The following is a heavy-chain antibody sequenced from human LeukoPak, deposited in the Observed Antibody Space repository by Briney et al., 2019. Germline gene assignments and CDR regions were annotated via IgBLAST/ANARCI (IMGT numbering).Heavy chain of an antibody. Sequence: SETLSLTCTVSGGSFSSYYWNWLRQPPGKGLELIGYIYYSGSTNYNPSLKSRVTISVDTSKNQFSLKLSSVTAADTAVYYCARTYCSGGSCHFDYWGQGTLVTVSS. D-gene: IGHD2-15*01. V-gene: IGHV4-59*08. J-gene: IGHJ4*02. CDR3: ARTYCSGGSCHFDY. CDR2: IYYSGST. CDR1: GGSFSSYY.